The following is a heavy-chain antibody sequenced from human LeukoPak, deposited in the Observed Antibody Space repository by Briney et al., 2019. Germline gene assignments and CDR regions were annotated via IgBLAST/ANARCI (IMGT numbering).Heavy chain of an antibody. V-gene: IGHV3-30*02. D-gene: IGHD6-19*01. CDR3: ARDLGSSGWYSALRY. CDR2: IRYDGSNK. CDR1: GFTFSTYG. Sequence: GGSLRLSCAASGFTFSTYGMHWVRQAPGKGLEWVAFIRYDGSNKYYADSVKGRFTISRDNSKNTVYLQMNSLRAEDTAVYYCARDLGSSGWYSALRYWGQGTLVTVSS. J-gene: IGHJ4*02.